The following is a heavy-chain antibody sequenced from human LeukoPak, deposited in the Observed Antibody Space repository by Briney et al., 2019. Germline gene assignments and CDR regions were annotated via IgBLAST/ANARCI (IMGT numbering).Heavy chain of an antibody. Sequence: GGSLRLSCAASGFTFSSYAMSWVRQAPGKGLEWVSAISGSGGSTYYADSVKGRFTISRDNSKNTLYLQMHSLRAEDTAVYYCAKASRSYSSGWYYFDYWGQRTLVTVSS. V-gene: IGHV3-23*01. J-gene: IGHJ4*02. CDR1: GFTFSSYA. CDR3: AKASRSYSSGWYYFDY. D-gene: IGHD6-19*01. CDR2: ISGSGGST.